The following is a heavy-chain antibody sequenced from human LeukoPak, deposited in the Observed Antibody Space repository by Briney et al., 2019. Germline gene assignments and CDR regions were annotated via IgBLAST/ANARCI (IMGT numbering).Heavy chain of an antibody. Sequence: GGSLRLSCAASGFTFSSYAMSWVRQAPGKGLEWVSAISGSGGSTYYAGSVKGRFTISRDNSKNTLYLQMNSLRAEDTAVYYCAKASGGSYYGHFDYWGQGTLVTVSS. CDR1: GFTFSSYA. V-gene: IGHV3-23*01. CDR2: ISGSGGST. J-gene: IGHJ4*02. D-gene: IGHD1-26*01. CDR3: AKASGGSYYGHFDY.